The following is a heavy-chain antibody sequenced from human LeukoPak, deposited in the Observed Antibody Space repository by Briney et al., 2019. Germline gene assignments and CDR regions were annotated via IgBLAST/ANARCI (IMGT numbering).Heavy chain of an antibody. CDR3: AREQTTVVTPDYFDY. V-gene: IGHV3-33*01. CDR2: ICYDGSNK. Sequence: GGSLRLSCAASGFTFSSYGMHWVRQAPGKGLEWVAVICYDGSNKYHADSVKGRFTISRDNSKNTLYLQMNSLRAEDTAVYYCAREQTTVVTPDYFDYWGQGTLVTVSS. D-gene: IGHD4-23*01. CDR1: GFTFSSYG. J-gene: IGHJ4*02.